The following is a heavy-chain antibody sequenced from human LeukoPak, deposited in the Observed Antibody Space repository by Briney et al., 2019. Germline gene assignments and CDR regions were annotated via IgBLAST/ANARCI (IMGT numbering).Heavy chain of an antibody. Sequence: SETLSLTCTVSGGSLSSISYYWGSIRQPPGKGLEWIGSIYYSGSTYYNPSLKSRVTISVDTSKNQFSLKLSSVTAADTAVYYCARPASSGYDSTPQDWGQGTLVTVSS. J-gene: IGHJ4*02. D-gene: IGHD5-12*01. V-gene: IGHV4-39*01. CDR2: IYYSGST. CDR3: ARPASSGYDSTPQD. CDR1: GGSLSSISYY.